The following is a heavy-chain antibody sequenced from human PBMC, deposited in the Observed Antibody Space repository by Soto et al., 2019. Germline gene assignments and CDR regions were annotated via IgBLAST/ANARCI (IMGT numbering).Heavy chain of an antibody. D-gene: IGHD2-15*01. CDR1: GYTFTKYA. Sequence: QVPLVQSGAEVKRPGASVKLSCKASGYTFTKYAIHWVRQAPGQGLEWMGWINAGSGNTKYSQKFQGRVTTTRDTSASTAYMELSSLRSEDTAVYYCARGEGYCSGGICYRWFDPWGQGSLVTVSS. V-gene: IGHV1-3*01. CDR2: INAGSGNT. J-gene: IGHJ5*02. CDR3: ARGEGYCSGGICYRWFDP.